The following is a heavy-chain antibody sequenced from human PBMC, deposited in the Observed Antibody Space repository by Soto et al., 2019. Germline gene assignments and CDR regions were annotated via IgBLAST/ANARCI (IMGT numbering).Heavy chain of an antibody. V-gene: IGHV3-30-3*01. Sequence: QVQLVESGGGVVQPGRSLRLSCAASGFTFSSYAMHWVRQAPGKGLEWVAVISYDGSNKYYADSVKGRFTISRDNSKNTLYLQMISLRAEDTAVYYCAGSNDYGDYGTDYWGQGTLVTVSS. J-gene: IGHJ4*02. CDR2: ISYDGSNK. D-gene: IGHD4-17*01. CDR3: AGSNDYGDYGTDY. CDR1: GFTFSSYA.